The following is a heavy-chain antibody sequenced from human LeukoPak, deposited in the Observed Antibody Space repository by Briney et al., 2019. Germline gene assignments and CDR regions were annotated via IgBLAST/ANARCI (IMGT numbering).Heavy chain of an antibody. J-gene: IGHJ5*02. Sequence: GASVKVSCKASGYTFTGYYMHWVRQAPGQGLEWMGWINPNSGGTNYAQKFQGRVTMTRDTSISTAYMELSRLRSDDTAVYYCARAVYDFWSGYYRAGWFDPWGQGTLVTVSS. CDR2: INPNSGGT. V-gene: IGHV1-2*02. D-gene: IGHD3-3*01. CDR1: GYTFTGYY. CDR3: ARAVYDFWSGYYRAGWFDP.